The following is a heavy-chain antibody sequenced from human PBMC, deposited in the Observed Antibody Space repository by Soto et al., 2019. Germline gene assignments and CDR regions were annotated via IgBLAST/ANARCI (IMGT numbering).Heavy chain of an antibody. J-gene: IGHJ4*03. V-gene: IGHV4-34*01. CDR1: GGSFSGYY. CDR2: INHSGST. Sequence: QVQLQQWGAGLLKPSETLSLTCAVYGGSFSGYYWSWIRQPPGKGLEWIGEINHSGSTNYNPSLKSRVTISGGTSKNQVSPKPSSVTAGDTAVYYCAGSKRFREDYWGQGTLVTGSS. D-gene: IGHD3-10*01. CDR3: AGSKRFREDY.